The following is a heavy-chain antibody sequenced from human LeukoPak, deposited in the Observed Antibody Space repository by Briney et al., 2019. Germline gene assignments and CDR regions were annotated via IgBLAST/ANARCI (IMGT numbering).Heavy chain of an antibody. D-gene: IGHD3-22*01. V-gene: IGHV1-2*02. CDR2: IDPDTGDT. CDR3: ARAGHNSNSGGYDF. Sequence: ASVKVSCKPSGYTFIDHYLHWVRQAPGQGLESLGWIDPDTGDTNYPQKFQGRLTMTRDTSSSTAYMELNRLRSDDTAVYYCARAGHNSNSGGYDFWGLGTLVTVSS. J-gene: IGHJ4*02. CDR1: GYTFIDHY.